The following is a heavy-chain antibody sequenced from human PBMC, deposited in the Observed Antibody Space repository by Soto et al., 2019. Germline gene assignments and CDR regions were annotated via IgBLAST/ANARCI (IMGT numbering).Heavy chain of an antibody. CDR3: ARDRDWNLDY. Sequence: QVQLVQSGAEVKKPGASVKVSCKASGYTFSNYGFSWMRQAPGQGLEWMGWIYIDDTKYAQNLQGRVTMTTDTSTSTVYMELRSLRSDDTGVYYCARDRDWNLDYWGQGTLVTVSS. CDR1: GYTFSNYG. V-gene: IGHV1-18*01. CDR2: IYIDDT. J-gene: IGHJ4*02. D-gene: IGHD1-1*01.